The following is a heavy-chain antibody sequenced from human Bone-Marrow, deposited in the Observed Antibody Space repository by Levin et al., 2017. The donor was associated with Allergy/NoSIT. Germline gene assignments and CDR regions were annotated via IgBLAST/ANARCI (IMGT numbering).Heavy chain of an antibody. CDR2: ISYDGSNQ. D-gene: IGHD1-26*01. Sequence: PGGSLRLSCVASRFTFSSYGMHWVRQAPGKGLEWVAIISYDGSNQYYADSVNGRFTISRDNSKNTLYLQMNSLRAEDTAVYYCAKDRVHYSGSYYGGSPSPVDWGQGTLVTVSS. V-gene: IGHV3-30*18. CDR3: AKDRVHYSGSYYGGSPSPVD. CDR1: RFTFSSYG. J-gene: IGHJ4*02.